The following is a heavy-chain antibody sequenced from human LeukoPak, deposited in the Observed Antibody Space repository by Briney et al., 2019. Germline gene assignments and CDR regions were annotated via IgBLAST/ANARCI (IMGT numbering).Heavy chain of an antibody. D-gene: IGHD2-21*01. V-gene: IGHV4-34*01. CDR1: GGSFSGNY. Sequence: SETLSLTCAVYGGSFSGNYWTLIRQTPGRGLEWIGESSPTGDITGYNPSLKGRATISVDSSKNQFSLKLTSVTAADTGVYYCARVPDFIARPCDSWGPGTLVTVSS. CDR2: SSPTGDIT. CDR3: ARVPDFIARPCDS. J-gene: IGHJ4*02.